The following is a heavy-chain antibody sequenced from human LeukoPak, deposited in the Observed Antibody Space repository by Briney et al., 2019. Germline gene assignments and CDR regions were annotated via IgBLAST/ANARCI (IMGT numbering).Heavy chain of an antibody. CDR1: GFTFSSYE. Sequence: GGSLRLSCAASGFTFSSYEMDWVRQAPGKGLEWVSSISSSSSYIYYADSVKGRFTISRDNAKNSLYLQMNSLRAEDTAVYYCARGPRLYDSSGQDPDYWGQGTLVTVSS. D-gene: IGHD3-22*01. CDR3: ARGPRLYDSSGQDPDY. J-gene: IGHJ4*02. CDR2: ISSSSSYI. V-gene: IGHV3-21*01.